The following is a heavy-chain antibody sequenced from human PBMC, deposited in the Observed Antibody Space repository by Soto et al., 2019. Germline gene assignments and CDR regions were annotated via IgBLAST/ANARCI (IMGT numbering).Heavy chain of an antibody. Sequence: GASVKVSCKASGYSFTRYGIAWARQAPGQGLEWMGWINTYNGNTNYAQNLQGRVTMTTDTSTSTAYMELRSLRSDDTAVYYCARDRWAVVVTAMASPFDYWGQGTLVTVSS. V-gene: IGHV1-18*01. CDR1: GYSFTRYG. CDR3: ARDRWAVVVTAMASPFDY. D-gene: IGHD2-21*02. CDR2: INTYNGNT. J-gene: IGHJ4*02.